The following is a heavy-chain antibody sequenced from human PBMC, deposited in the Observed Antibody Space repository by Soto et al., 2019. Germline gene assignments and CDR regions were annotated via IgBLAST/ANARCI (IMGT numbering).Heavy chain of an antibody. CDR3: ATWYRSGWLRKGFQH. J-gene: IGHJ1*01. CDR2: INAGNGNT. Sequence: ASVKVSCKASGYTFTSYAMHWVRQAPGQRLEWMGWINAGNGNTKYSQKFQGRVTITRDTSASTAYMELRSLRSDDTAVYYCATWYRSGWLRKGFQHWGQGTLVTVSS. V-gene: IGHV1-3*01. D-gene: IGHD6-19*01. CDR1: GYTFTSYA.